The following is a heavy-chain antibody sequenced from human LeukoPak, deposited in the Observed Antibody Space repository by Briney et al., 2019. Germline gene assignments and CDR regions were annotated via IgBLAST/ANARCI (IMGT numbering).Heavy chain of an antibody. Sequence: ASVKVSCKASGYTFTGYYMHWVRQAPGQGLEWLGWLNPNSGGTKYAQKFQGRITMTRDTSIRTAYMELGGLKSDDTAVYYCARDHGDYVQYNWFDPWGQGTLVTVSS. V-gene: IGHV1-2*02. CDR1: GYTFTGYY. CDR3: ARDHGDYVQYNWFDP. D-gene: IGHD4-17*01. CDR2: LNPNSGGT. J-gene: IGHJ5*02.